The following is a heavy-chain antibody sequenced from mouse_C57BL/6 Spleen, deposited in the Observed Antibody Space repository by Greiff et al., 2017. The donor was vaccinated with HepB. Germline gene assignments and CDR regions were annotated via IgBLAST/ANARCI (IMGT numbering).Heavy chain of an antibody. CDR2: IYPGDGDT. Sequence: VKLMESGAELVKPGASVKISCKASGYAFSSYWMNWVKQRPGKGLEWIGQIYPGDGDTNYNGKFKGKATLTADKSSSTAYMQLSSLTSEDSAVYFCARHPITTVVATDYAMDYWGQGTSVTVSS. CDR3: ARHPITTVVATDYAMDY. D-gene: IGHD1-1*01. V-gene: IGHV1-80*01. CDR1: GYAFSSYW. J-gene: IGHJ4*01.